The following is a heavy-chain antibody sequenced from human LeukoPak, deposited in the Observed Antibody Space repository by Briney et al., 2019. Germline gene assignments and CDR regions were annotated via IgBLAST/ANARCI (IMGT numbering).Heavy chain of an antibody. Sequence: ASVKVSCKASGYTFTGYYMHWVRQAPGQGLEWMGWINPNSGGTNYAQKFQGRVTITRDTSISTAYMELSRLRSDDTAVYYCATRGYCSSTSCPDYWGQGTLVTVSS. CDR1: GYTFTGYY. CDR3: ATRGYCSSTSCPDY. V-gene: IGHV1-2*02. J-gene: IGHJ4*02. CDR2: INPNSGGT. D-gene: IGHD2-2*01.